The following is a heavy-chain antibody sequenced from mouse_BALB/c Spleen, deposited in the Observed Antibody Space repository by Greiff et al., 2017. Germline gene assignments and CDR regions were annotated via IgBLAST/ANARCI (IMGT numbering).Heavy chain of an antibody. D-gene: IGHD2-2*01. CDR2: INPSTGYT. CDR1: GYTFTSYW. Sequence: LQQSGAELAKPGASVKMSCKASGYTFTSYWMHWVKQRPGQGLEWIGYINPSTGYTEYNQKFKDKATLTADKSSSTAYMQLSSLTSEDSAVYYCARGYDVWFAYWGQGTLVTVSA. V-gene: IGHV1-7*01. J-gene: IGHJ3*01. CDR3: ARGYDVWFAY.